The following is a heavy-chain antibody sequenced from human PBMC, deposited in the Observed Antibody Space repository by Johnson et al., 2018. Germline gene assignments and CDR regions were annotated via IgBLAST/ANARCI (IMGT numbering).Heavy chain of an antibody. CDR3: ARRGGR. V-gene: IGHV3-23*04. CDR1: GFTFTSYA. CDR2: VSGNGGGT. Sequence: VQLVESGGGLVQPGGSLRLACAASGFTFTSYAMSWVRQAPGKGLEWISGVSGNGGGTDYADSGEGRVIISRDNSKNMVYRQMSSLRAEDTAVYYCARRGGRWGQGTLVTVSS. J-gene: IGHJ4*02. D-gene: IGHD3-10*01.